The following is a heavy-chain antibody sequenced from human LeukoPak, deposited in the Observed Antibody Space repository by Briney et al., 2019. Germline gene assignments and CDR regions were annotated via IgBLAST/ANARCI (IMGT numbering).Heavy chain of an antibody. J-gene: IGHJ6*02. V-gene: IGHV3-30-3*01. CDR2: ISYDGSNK. CDR3: ARDGYCSSTSCYSYYYGMDV. Sequence: GGSLRLSCAASGYTFISYAMHRVRQAPGKGLEWVAVISYDGSNKYYADSVKGRFTISRDNSKNTLYLQMNSLRAEDTAVYYCARDGYCSSTSCYSYYYGMDVWGQGTTVTVSS. D-gene: IGHD2-2*03. CDR1: GYTFISYA.